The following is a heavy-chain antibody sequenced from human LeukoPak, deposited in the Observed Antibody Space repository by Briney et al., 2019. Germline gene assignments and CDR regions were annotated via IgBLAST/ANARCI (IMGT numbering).Heavy chain of an antibody. CDR1: GYTFTDYY. J-gene: IGHJ4*02. CDR2: MNVKTGAT. Sequence: ASVKVSCKASGYTFTDYYIHWVRQAPGHGLEWLGWMNVKTGATSSAQRFPGRSTMTRDTSIGTASMEFSSLTSDDTAVYYCARQSGTYWGLDYWGQGTLVTISS. V-gene: IGHV1-2*02. CDR3: ARQSGTYWGLDY. D-gene: IGHD1-26*01.